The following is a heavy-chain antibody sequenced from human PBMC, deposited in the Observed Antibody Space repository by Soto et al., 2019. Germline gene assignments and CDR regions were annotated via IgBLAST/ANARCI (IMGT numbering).Heavy chain of an antibody. J-gene: IGHJ4*02. CDR3: ASELHLDTAMVFGY. Sequence: GGSLRLSCAASGFTFSSYAMSWVRQARGKGLGWVSAISGSGGSTYYADSVKGRFTISRDNSKNTLSLQMNSLRAEDTAVYYCASELHLDTAMVFGYWGQGTLVTVSS. V-gene: IGHV3-23*01. CDR2: ISGSGGST. CDR1: GFTFSSYA. D-gene: IGHD5-18*01.